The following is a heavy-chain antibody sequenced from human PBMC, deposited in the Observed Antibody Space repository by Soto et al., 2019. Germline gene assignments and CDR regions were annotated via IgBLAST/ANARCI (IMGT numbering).Heavy chain of an antibody. CDR2: IYYSGST. J-gene: IGHJ4*02. V-gene: IGHV4-30-4*01. Sequence: QVQLQESGPGLVKPSQTLSLTCTVSGGSISSGDYYWSWIRQPPGKGLEWSGYIYYSGSTYYNPSLKSRVTISVDTSKNQFSLKLSSVTTADTAVYYCARDSGYDSSGYYSNFDYWGQGTLVTVSS. CDR3: ARDSGYDSSGYYSNFDY. D-gene: IGHD3-22*01. CDR1: GGSISSGDYY.